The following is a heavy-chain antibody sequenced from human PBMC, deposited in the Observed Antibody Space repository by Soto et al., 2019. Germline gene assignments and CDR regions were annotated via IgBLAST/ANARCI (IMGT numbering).Heavy chain of an antibody. J-gene: IGHJ4*02. CDR2: IKSKTDGGTA. CDR1: GFTLTSAS. CDR3: TTRTVFY. Sequence: EVQLVESGGGLVKPGGSLRLSCTASGFTLTSASMYWVRQAPGKGLEWVARIKSKTDGGTADYAAPVDGRFTISRDDSKNTAYLQMNSLKTEDTGVYYCTTRTVFYWGQGTLVTVSS. V-gene: IGHV3-15*07.